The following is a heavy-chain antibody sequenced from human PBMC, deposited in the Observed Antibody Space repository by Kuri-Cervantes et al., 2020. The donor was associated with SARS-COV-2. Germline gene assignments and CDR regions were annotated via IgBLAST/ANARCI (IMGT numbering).Heavy chain of an antibody. J-gene: IGHJ4*02. CDR1: GGSISSGGYY. CDR2: IYYSGST. D-gene: IGHD6-13*01. V-gene: IGHV4-31*03. Sequence: SETLSLTCTVSGGSISSGGYYWSWIRQHPGKGLEWSGYIYYSGSTYYNPSLKSRVTISVDTSKNQFSLKLSSVTAAATAVYYCARVAKTRSGIAAAGTSFDYWGQGTLVTVSS. CDR3: ARVAKTRSGIAAAGTSFDY.